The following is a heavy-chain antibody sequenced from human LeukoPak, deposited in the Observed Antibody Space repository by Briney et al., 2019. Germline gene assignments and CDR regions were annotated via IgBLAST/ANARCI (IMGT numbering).Heavy chain of an antibody. D-gene: IGHD1-26*01. J-gene: IGHJ5*02. CDR3: TRDSGTYNWFDP. CDR2: MDKETNLYAT. Sequence: PGGSLRLSCVASGFTFSDSAIHWVRQSSGKGLEWTGHMDKETNLYATALAASVKGRFTVSRDDSKNTAYLHMNSLKTEDTALYYCTRDSGTYNWFDPWGQGTLVTVSS. CDR1: GFTFSDSA. V-gene: IGHV3-73*01.